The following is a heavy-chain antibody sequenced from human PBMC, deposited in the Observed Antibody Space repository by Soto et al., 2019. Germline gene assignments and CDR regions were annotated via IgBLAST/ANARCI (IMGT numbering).Heavy chain of an antibody. J-gene: IGHJ5*02. CDR1: GYSFTSYW. CDR3: ARQSRGYPHGNWFDP. CDR2: IDPSDSYT. D-gene: IGHD5-18*01. V-gene: IGHV5-10-1*01. Sequence: GESLKISCKGSGYSFTSYWISWVRQMPGKGLEWMGRIDPSDSYTNYSPSFQGHGTISADKSISTAYLQWSSLKASDTAMYYCARQSRGYPHGNWFDPWGQGTLVTVSS.